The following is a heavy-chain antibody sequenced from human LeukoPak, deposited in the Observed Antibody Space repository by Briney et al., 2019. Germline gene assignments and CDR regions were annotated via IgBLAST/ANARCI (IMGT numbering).Heavy chain of an antibody. CDR2: IYTSGST. J-gene: IGHJ3*02. D-gene: IGHD1-26*01. CDR1: GGSISSGSYY. CDR3: ASAYSVGATKWFGAFDI. Sequence: SQTLSLTCTVSGGSISSGSYYWSWIRQPAGEGLEWIGRIYTSGSTNYNPSLKSRVTISVDTSKNQFSLKLSSVTAADTAVYYCASAYSVGATKWFGAFDIWGQGTMVTVSS. V-gene: IGHV4-61*02.